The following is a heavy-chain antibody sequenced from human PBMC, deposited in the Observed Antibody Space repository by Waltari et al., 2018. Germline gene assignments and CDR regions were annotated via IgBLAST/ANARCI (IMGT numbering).Heavy chain of an antibody. CDR2: INVEGGYI. D-gene: IGHD5-12*01. J-gene: IGHJ4*02. Sequence: EVHLAESGGGVVQPGGSLRLSCTGSGFRFGDYRLHWVRQAPGKGLEWVSRINVEGGYISYGDSVKGRFTISRDNAKNTVFLQLNSLRADDTAVYFCARKAGSGYPYGPFYYDNWGQGTLVTVSS. V-gene: IGHV3-74*01. CDR3: ARKAGSGYPYGPFYYDN. CDR1: GFRFGDYR.